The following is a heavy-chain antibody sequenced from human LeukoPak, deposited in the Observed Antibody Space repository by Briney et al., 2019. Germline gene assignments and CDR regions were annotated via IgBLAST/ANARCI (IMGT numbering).Heavy chain of an antibody. J-gene: IGHJ4*02. Sequence: GRSLRLSCAASGFAFSGYGMHWVRQAPGKGLGWVALIWYDGSNKYYADSVKGRFTISRDNSKNTLYLQTKSLRAEDTAVYYCAKEEQYSYAIWGQGTLVTVSS. CDR3: AKEEQYSYAI. CDR2: IWYDGSNK. CDR1: GFAFSGYG. D-gene: IGHD5-18*01. V-gene: IGHV3-33*06.